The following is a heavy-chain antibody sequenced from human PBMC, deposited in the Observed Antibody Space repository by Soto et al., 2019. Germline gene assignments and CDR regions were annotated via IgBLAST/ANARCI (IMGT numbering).Heavy chain of an antibody. J-gene: IGHJ6*02. V-gene: IGHV1-46*01. CDR1: GFTFTSSA. D-gene: IGHD3-16*01. CDR3: GRVANLRGGYPYNKYGIEV. Sequence: ASVKVSCKASGFTFTSSAVQWVRQAPGQGLEWMGITNPSGGSTRYAQKFQGRVTMTRDTSRSTVYVELISLRSEDTAVYCCGRVANLRGGYPYNKYGIEVGGQGTTVPASS. CDR2: TNPSGGST.